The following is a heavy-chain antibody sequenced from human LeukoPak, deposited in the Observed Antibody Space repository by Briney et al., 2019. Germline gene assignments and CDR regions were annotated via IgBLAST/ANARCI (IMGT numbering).Heavy chain of an antibody. V-gene: IGHV3-7*01. CDR1: GFTFSSYW. CDR3: ASGEYGSSSWYD. D-gene: IGHD6-13*01. Sequence: GGTLRLSCAASGFTFSSYWMSWVRQAPGKGLEWVANIKRDGSEKYYVDSVKGRFTISRDNAKNSLYLQMNSLRAEDTAVYYCASGEYGSSSWYDWGQGTLVTVSS. CDR2: IKRDGSEK. J-gene: IGHJ4*02.